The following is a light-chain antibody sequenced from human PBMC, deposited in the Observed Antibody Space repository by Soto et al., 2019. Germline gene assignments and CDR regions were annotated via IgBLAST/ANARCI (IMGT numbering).Light chain of an antibody. J-gene: IGKJ1*01. V-gene: IGKV1-39*01. CDR3: QQTYTNPQT. CDR1: QTSATY. CDR2: EAS. Sequence: DIQMTQSPSSLSASVGDRVTITCRASQTSATYINWYQQKSGSAPRLLIYEASGLQSGVPSRFSGSGSGTHFVLTISNFQPEDSATYFCQQTYTNPQTFGQVTKVEIK.